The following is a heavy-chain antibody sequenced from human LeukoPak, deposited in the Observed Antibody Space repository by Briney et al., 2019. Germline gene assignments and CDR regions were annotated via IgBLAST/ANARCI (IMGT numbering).Heavy chain of an antibody. CDR3: ARRGGLPAAPDF. CDR1: GFTFSSYV. V-gene: IGHV3-23*01. CDR2: IGGSGGDT. D-gene: IGHD2-2*01. J-gene: IGHJ4*02. Sequence: PGGSLRLSCAASGFTFSSYVLSWIRQAPGKELQWVSAIGGSGGDTYYADSLKGRFTISRDNSKNTVFLQMSSLRAEDTAVYYCARRGGLPAAPDFWGQGTLVTVSS.